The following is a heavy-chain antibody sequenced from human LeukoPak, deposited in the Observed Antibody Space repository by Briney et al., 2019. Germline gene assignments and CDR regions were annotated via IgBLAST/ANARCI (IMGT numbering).Heavy chain of an antibody. CDR3: ARGYDILTGYYFFDY. J-gene: IGHJ4*02. CDR1: GGSISSYY. V-gene: IGHV4-59*01. Sequence: SETLSLTCTVSGGSISSYYWSWIRQPPGKGLEWIGYIYYSGSTNYNPSLKNRVTISVDTSKNQFSLKLSSVTAADTAVYYCARGYDILTGYYFFDYWGQGTLVTVSS. CDR2: IYYSGST. D-gene: IGHD3-9*01.